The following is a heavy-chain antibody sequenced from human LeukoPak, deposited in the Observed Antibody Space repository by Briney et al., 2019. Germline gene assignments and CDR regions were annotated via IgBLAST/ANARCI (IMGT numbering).Heavy chain of an antibody. Sequence: PGGSLRLSCAASGFTYNNYAMSWVRQAPGKELEWVSAISDSGGSTYYADSVRGRFTISRDNSKNTLFLQMNSLRVEDTAVYYCAREGEVADSWIGAFDVWGQGTMLTVSS. J-gene: IGHJ3*01. CDR1: GFTYNNYA. CDR3: AREGEVADSWIGAFDV. V-gene: IGHV3-23*01. CDR2: ISDSGGST. D-gene: IGHD6-19*01.